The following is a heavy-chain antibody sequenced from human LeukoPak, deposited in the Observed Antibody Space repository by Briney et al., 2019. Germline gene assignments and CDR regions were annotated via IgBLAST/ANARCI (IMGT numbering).Heavy chain of an antibody. CDR3: ARGRSSPRY. J-gene: IGHJ4*02. D-gene: IGHD6-13*01. CDR1: GGSISSGGYY. Sequence: ASETLSLTCTVSGGSISSGGYYWSWNRQHPGKGLEWIGYIYYSGSTYYNPSLKSRVTISVDTSKNQFSLKLSSVTAADTAVYYCARGRSSPRYWGQGTLVTVSS. V-gene: IGHV4-31*03. CDR2: IYYSGST.